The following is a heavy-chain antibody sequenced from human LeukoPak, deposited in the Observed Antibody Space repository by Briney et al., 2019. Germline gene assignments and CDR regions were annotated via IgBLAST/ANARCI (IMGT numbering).Heavy chain of an antibody. CDR1: GFSVSNNY. J-gene: IGHJ3*01. D-gene: IGHD2/OR15-2a*01. CDR2: SKYDGSTK. V-gene: IGHV3-74*01. CDR3: ARSDYFHN. Sequence: PGGSLRLSCAASGFSVSNNYMSWVRQAPGKGLMWVSQSKYDGSTKSYAASVRGRFTISRDNAKNTLCLHMDSLRAEDTAVYYCARSDYFHNWGQGTMVVVSA.